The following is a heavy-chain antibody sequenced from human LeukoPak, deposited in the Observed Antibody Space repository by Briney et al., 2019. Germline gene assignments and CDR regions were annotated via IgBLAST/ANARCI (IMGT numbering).Heavy chain of an antibody. D-gene: IGHD3-22*01. CDR1: EFTFSSYA. V-gene: IGHV3-23*01. J-gene: IGHJ4*02. Sequence: PGGSLRLSGTASEFTFSSYAMSWVRQAPGKGLEGVSGVSGRGGSTYYADSVMGRFTISRGNSKSTLFLQMSSLRAEDTAVYYCAKSSYYDSSGYYREYYFDYWGQGTLVTVSS. CDR3: AKSSYYDSSGYYREYYFDY. CDR2: VSGRGGST.